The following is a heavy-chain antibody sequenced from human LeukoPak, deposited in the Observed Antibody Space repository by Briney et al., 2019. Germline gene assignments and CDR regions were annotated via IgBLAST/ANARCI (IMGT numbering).Heavy chain of an antibody. CDR3: ARDLTAAV. J-gene: IGHJ4*02. D-gene: IGHD6-13*01. CDR2: ISGSSSTI. V-gene: IGHV3-48*01. CDR1: GFTFSSYS. Sequence: QPGGSLRLSCTASGFTFSSYSMNWVRQAPGKGLEWVSYISGSSSTIYYADSVKGRFTISRDNAKNSLYLQMNSLRAEDTAVYYCARDLTAAVWGQGTLVTVSS.